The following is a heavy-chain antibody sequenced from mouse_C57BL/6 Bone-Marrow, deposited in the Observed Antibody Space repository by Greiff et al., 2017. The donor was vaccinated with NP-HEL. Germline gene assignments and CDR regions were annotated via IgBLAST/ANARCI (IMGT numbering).Heavy chain of an antibody. CDR3: AREGVY. Sequence: VQLQESGGGLVKPGGSLKLSCAASGFTFSSYAMSWVRQTPEKRLEWVATISDGGSYTYYPDNVKGRFTISRDNAKNNLYLQMSHLKSEDTAMYYCAREGVYWGQGTTLTVSS. J-gene: IGHJ2*01. CDR2: ISDGGSYT. CDR1: GFTFSSYA. V-gene: IGHV5-4*01.